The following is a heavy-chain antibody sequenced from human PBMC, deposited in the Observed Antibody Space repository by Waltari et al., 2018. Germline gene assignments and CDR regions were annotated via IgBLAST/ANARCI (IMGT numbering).Heavy chain of an antibody. V-gene: IGHV3-9*01. J-gene: IGHJ6*03. Sequence: EMQLVESGGGLVQPGRSLRVSCAASGFIFDNYAMHWVRQGPGKGLEWVAGSKWNGTSVEYADSVRGRFTISRDNARNSLYLQMNSLRREDTALYFCARGASSHYFYYINVWGKGTTVTVSS. D-gene: IGHD3-10*01. CDR2: SKWNGTSV. CDR1: GFIFDNYA. CDR3: ARGASSHYFYYINV.